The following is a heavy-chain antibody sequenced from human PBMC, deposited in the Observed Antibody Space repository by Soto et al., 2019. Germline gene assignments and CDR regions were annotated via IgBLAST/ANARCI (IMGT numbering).Heavy chain of an antibody. J-gene: IGHJ6*03. CDR1: GFTFSSYS. CDR2: ISSSSSTI. CDR3: ARDETFPNYYYYMDV. Sequence: GGSLRLSCAASGFTFSSYSMNWVRQAPGKGLEWVSYISSSSSTIYYADSVKGRFTISRDNAKNSLYLQMNSLRAEDTAVYYCARDETFPNYYYYMDVWGKGTTVTVSS. V-gene: IGHV3-48*01.